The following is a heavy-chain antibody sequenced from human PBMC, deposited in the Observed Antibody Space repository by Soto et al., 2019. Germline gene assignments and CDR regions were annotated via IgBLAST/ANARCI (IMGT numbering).Heavy chain of an antibody. CDR3: ARDRATSQLLIGY. V-gene: IGHV1-46*01. CDR1: GYTFTGYY. D-gene: IGHD2-2*01. CDR2: INPSGGGT. J-gene: IGHJ4*02. Sequence: VKVSCKASGYTFTGYYMHWVRQAPGQGLEWMGIINPSGGGTSYAQKFQGRVTMTRDTSTSTVYMELSSLRSEDTAVYYCARDRATSQLLIGYWGQGTLVTVSS.